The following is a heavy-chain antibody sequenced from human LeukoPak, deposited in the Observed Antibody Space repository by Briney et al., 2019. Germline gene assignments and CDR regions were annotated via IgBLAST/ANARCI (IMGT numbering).Heavy chain of an antibody. CDR3: ARGSGIAVADGFDY. CDR1: GYTFTSYG. V-gene: IGHV1-8*02. Sequence: GASVKVSCKASGYTFTSYGINWVRQATGQGLEWMGWMNPNSGNTGYAQKFQGRVTMTRNTSISTAYMELSSLRSEDTAVYYCARGSGIAVADGFDYWGQGTLVTVSS. CDR2: MNPNSGNT. D-gene: IGHD6-19*01. J-gene: IGHJ4*02.